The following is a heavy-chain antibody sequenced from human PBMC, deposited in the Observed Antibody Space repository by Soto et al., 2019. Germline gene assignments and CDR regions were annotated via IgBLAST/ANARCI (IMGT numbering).Heavy chain of an antibody. CDR2: ISAYNGNT. CDR3: ARDLSKCTTTSCFPYWFFDL. D-gene: IGHD2-2*01. J-gene: IGHJ2*01. V-gene: IGHV1-18*04. CDR1: GFPFSKFG. Sequence: GPGVEKPGASVRVSCTATGFPFSKFGFNWVRQAPGQGLEWMGWISAYNGNTNYAQKFWGRVTMNTDTSTSTVYMDLRGLRPDDTAVYFCARDLSKCTTTSCFPYWFFDLWGPGSLVTVSS.